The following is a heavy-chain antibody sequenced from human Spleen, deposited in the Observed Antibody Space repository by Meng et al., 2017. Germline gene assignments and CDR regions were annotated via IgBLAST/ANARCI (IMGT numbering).Heavy chain of an antibody. D-gene: IGHD2-2*01. J-gene: IGHJ4*02. CDR2: ISGSGNTI. Sequence: GESLKISCAASGFRFSDYYMGWIRQAPGKGLEWVSYISGSGNTIHYANSVRGRFTISRDNANNSLYLQMNSLRAEDTAVYYCAKEIGGATSVYSDWGQGTLVTVSS. V-gene: IGHV3-11*01. CDR1: GFRFSDYY. CDR3: AKEIGGATSVYSD.